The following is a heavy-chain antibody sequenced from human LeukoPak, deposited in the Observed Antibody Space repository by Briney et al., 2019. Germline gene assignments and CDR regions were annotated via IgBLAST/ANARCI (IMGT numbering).Heavy chain of an antibody. V-gene: IGHV4-59*01. CDR1: GGSISSYY. CDR2: IYYSGST. Sequence: PSETLSLTCTVSGGSISSYYWSWIRQPPGKGLEGLGYIYYSGSTNYNPSLKSRVTISVDTSKNQSSLTLSSVTAADTAVYYCASLGYCTNGVCYSFDYWGQGTLVTVSS. D-gene: IGHD2-8*01. J-gene: IGHJ4*02. CDR3: ASLGYCTNGVCYSFDY.